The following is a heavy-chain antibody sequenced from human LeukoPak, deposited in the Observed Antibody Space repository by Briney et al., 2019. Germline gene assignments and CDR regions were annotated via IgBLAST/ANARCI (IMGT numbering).Heavy chain of an antibody. V-gene: IGHV1-18*01. CDR2: ISAYNGNT. Sequence: ASVKVSCKASGYTFTSYGISWVRQAPGQGLEWVGWISAYNGNTNYAQKLQGRVTMTTDTSTSTAYMELRSLRSDDTAVYYCARDDPDLKAHNWFDPWGQGTLVTVSS. CDR3: ARDDPDLKAHNWFDP. J-gene: IGHJ5*02. CDR1: GYTFTSYG.